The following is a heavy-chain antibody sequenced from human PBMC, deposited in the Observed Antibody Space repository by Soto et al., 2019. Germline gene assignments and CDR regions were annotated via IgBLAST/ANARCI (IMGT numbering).Heavy chain of an antibody. CDR1: GFTFSSYT. V-gene: IGHV3-23*01. D-gene: IGHD2-8*02. Sequence: GGSLRLSCAASGFTFSSYTMSWVRQAPGKGLEWVSAISGSADSTYYEDSVEGRFTISRDNSKNTVYLQMNSLRAEDTAVYYCAPGPFFDYWGQGTLVTAPQ. CDR2: ISGSADST. J-gene: IGHJ4*02. CDR3: APGPFFDY.